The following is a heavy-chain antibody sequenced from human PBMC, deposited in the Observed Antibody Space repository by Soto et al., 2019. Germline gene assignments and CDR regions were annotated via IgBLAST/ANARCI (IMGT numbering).Heavy chain of an antibody. V-gene: IGHV1-46*01. D-gene: IGHD3-22*01. CDR3: ARETTPTYHYDSSGSSFPGDFDY. J-gene: IGHJ4*02. Sequence: ASVKVSCKASGYTFTSYYMHWVRQAPGQGLEWMGIINPSGGSTSYAQKFQGRVTMTRDTSTSTVYMELSSLRSEDTAVYYCARETTPTYHYDSSGSSFPGDFDYWGQGTLVTVSS. CDR1: GYTFTSYY. CDR2: INPSGGST.